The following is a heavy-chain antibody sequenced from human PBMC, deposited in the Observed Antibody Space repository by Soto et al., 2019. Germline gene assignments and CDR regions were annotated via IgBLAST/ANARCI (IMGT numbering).Heavy chain of an antibody. CDR3: ARAVTHYDSLYNWFDP. Sequence: QVQLVQSGAEVKKPGSSVKVSCKASGGTFSSYAISWVRQAPGQGLEWMGGIIPIFGTANYAQKFQGRVTITXXEXTXXAYMELSSLRSEDTAVYYCARAVTHYDSLYNWFDPWGQGTLVTVSS. D-gene: IGHD3-22*01. CDR1: GGTFSSYA. V-gene: IGHV1-69*05. J-gene: IGHJ5*02. CDR2: IIPIFGTA.